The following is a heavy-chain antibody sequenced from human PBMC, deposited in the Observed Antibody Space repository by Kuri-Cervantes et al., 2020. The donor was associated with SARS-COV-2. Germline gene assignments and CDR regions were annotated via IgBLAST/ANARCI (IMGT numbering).Heavy chain of an antibody. CDR3: AREISGYSSSWYFDY. CDR1: GASISTDGYS. CDR2: IYHTGST. J-gene: IGHJ4*02. V-gene: IGHV4-30-2*01. Sequence: LRLSCEVSGASISTDGYSWTWIRQPPGRGLEWIGYIYHTGSTYVNPSLKSRVTISIDTSKNRFSLNLTSATAADTAVYFCAREISGYSSSWYFDYWGLGTLVTVSS. D-gene: IGHD5-18*01.